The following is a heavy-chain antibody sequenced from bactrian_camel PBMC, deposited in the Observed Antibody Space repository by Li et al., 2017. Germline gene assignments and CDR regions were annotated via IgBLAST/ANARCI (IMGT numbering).Heavy chain of an antibody. CDR1: GFTFSSYY. J-gene: IGHJ4*01. CDR2: IYSAGSKP. D-gene: IGHD1*01. V-gene: IGHV3-2*01. Sequence: QVQLVESGGGSVQAGGSLRLSCAASGFTFSSYYMSWVRQAPGKGLEWVSSIYSAGSKPYYADSVKGRFTISRDNAKNTVYLQMNSLKSEDTAVYYCVKPNTDARGGFDHWGQGTQVTVS. CDR3: VKPNTDARGGFDH.